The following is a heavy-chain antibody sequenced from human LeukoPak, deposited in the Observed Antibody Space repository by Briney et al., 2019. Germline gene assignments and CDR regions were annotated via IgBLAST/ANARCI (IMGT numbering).Heavy chain of an antibody. D-gene: IGHD3-22*01. V-gene: IGHV3-21*01. CDR2: ISSSSSYI. Sequence: GGSLRLSCAASGFTFNTYGMSWVRQAPGKGLEWVSSISSSSSYIYYADSVKGRFTISRDNAKNSLYLQMNSLRAEDTAVYYCARYYFDSNGYYLKDYWGQGTLVTVSS. J-gene: IGHJ4*02. CDR3: ARYYFDSNGYYLKDY. CDR1: GFTFNTYG.